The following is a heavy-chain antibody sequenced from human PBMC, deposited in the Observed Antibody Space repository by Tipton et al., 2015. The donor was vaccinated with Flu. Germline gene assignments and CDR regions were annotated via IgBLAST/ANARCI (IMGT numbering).Heavy chain of an antibody. CDR2: IYTSGST. J-gene: IGHJ1*01. Sequence: QVQLQESGPGLVKPSQTLSLTCTVSGGSISSGSYYWSWIRQPAGKGLEWIGRIYTSGSTNYNPSLKSRVTISVDTSKNHFSLELRSVTAADTAVYYCARTHDDGDPGGQHWGQGTLVTVSS. D-gene: IGHD4-17*01. CDR3: ARTHDDGDPGGQH. CDR1: GGSISSGSYY. V-gene: IGHV4-61*02.